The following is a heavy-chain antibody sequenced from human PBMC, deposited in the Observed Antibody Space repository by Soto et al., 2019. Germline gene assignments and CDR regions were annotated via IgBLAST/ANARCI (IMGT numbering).Heavy chain of an antibody. D-gene: IGHD2-21*02. CDR3: ARAATVTGYYYYGLDV. CDR2: IYYTGST. J-gene: IGHJ6*02. CDR1: GGPISSCNYY. Sequence: SETLSLTCTVSGGPISSCNYYWTWIRQHPGKGLEWIAYIYYTGSTYYNPSLKSRVTISLDTSKNQFSLKVSSVTAADTAVYYCARAATVTGYYYYGLDVWGQGTTVTVSS. V-gene: IGHV4-31*03.